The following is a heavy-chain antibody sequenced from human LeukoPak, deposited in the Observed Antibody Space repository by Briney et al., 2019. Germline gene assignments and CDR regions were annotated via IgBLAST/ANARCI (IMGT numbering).Heavy chain of an antibody. CDR2: IYYSGST. J-gene: IGHJ4*02. CDR3: ARVEERWLQFDY. V-gene: IGHV4-39*07. D-gene: IGHD5-24*01. Sequence: SETLALTCTVSGGSISSSSYYWGWIRQPPGKGLEWIGSIYYSGSTYYNPSLKSRVTISVDTSKNQFSLKLSSVTAADTAVYYCARVEERWLQFDYWGQGTLVTVSS. CDR1: GGSISSSSYY.